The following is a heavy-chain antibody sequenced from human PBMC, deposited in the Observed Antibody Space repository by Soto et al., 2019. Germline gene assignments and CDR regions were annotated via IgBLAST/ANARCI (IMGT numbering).Heavy chain of an antibody. J-gene: IGHJ5*02. CDR1: GGSIGSSSYY. CDR2: IYNGGST. V-gene: IGHV4-39*07. CDR3: TRGQGWFDP. Sequence: SETLSLTCTVSGGSIGSSSYYWGWIRQPPGKGLEWIGSIYNGGSTNYNPSLKSRVSMSVDTSKNQFSLKLSSVTAADTAVYYCTRGQGWFDPWGQGTLVTVSS.